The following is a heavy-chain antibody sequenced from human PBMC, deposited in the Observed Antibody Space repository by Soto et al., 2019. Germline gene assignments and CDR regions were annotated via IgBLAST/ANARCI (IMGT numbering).Heavy chain of an antibody. CDR1: GYIFVNYG. CDR3: AMEENYVTATPQDV. Sequence: QVQLVQSGDEVRNPGYSVKVSCKASGYIFVNYGIAWVRQAPGQGRAWMGWISPYSGNTHYASKVQGRLTMTTDTTTSTAYIDLGSVTSDETAVYNCAMEENYVTATPQDVGGQGTTVTVSS. V-gene: IGHV1-18*01. D-gene: IGHD3-16*01. J-gene: IGHJ6*02. CDR2: ISPYSGNT.